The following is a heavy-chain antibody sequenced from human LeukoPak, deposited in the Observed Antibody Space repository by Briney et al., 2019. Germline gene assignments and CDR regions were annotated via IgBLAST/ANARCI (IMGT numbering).Heavy chain of an antibody. CDR1: GFTFSGYA. J-gene: IGHJ4*02. CDR2: IYYSGST. V-gene: IGHV4-59*08. D-gene: IGHD3-22*01. Sequence: PGGSLRLSCEASGFTFSGYAVSWIRQPPGKGLEWIGYIYYSGSTNYNPSLKSRVTISVDTSKNQFSLKLSSVTAADTAVYYCARHLWGGIDSSVLRFDYWGQGTLVTVSS. CDR3: ARHLWGGIDSSVLRFDY.